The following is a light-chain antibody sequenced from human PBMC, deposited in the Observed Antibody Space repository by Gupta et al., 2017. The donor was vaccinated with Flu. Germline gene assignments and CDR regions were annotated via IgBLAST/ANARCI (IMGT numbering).Light chain of an antibody. Sequence: EIVLIQSPATLSFSPGERATLSCRASQSVSSSLAWYQQRPGQAPRLLIYEASNRATGIPARFSGSGSGTDFTLTISSLEPEDFAVYYCQQRSNCPVTFGRGTKVDI. J-gene: IGKJ4*01. CDR1: QSVSSS. CDR2: EAS. CDR3: QQRSNCPVT. V-gene: IGKV3-11*01.